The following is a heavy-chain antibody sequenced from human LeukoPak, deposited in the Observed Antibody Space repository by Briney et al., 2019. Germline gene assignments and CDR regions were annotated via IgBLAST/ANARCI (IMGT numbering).Heavy chain of an antibody. CDR1: GFTFSSYW. CDR3: ARTPSGVLRFLEWLSTFDY. Sequence: GGSLRLSCAASGFTFSSYWMHWVRQAPGKGLVWVSRINSDGSSTSYADSVKGRFTISRDNAKNTLYLQMNSLRAEDTAVYYCARTPSGVLRFLEWLSTFDYWGQGTLVTVSS. J-gene: IGHJ4*02. CDR2: INSDGSST. V-gene: IGHV3-74*01. D-gene: IGHD3-3*01.